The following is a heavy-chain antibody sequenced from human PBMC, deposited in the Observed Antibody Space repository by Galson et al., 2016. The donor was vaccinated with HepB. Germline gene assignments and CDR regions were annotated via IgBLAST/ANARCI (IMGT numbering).Heavy chain of an antibody. D-gene: IGHD7-27*01. Sequence: ETLSLTCTVSGGSISSSSYYWGWIRQPPGKGLEWIGSIYYSGSTYYNPSLKSRVTISVDTSKNQFSLKLSSVTAADTAVYYCARQLGGGATGFFAYWGQGTLVTVSA. J-gene: IGHJ4*02. V-gene: IGHV4-39*01. CDR3: ARQLGGGATGFFAY. CDR2: IYYSGST. CDR1: GGSISSSSYY.